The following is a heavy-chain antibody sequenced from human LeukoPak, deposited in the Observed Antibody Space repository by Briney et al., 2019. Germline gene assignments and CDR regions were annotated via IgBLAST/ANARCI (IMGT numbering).Heavy chain of an antibody. J-gene: IGHJ4*02. CDR3: AEVGATLHSDFDY. D-gene: IGHD1-26*01. Sequence: SETLSLTCTVSGGSISSYYWSWIRQPPGKGLEWIGYIYYSGSTNYNPSLKSRVTISVDTSKNQFSLKLSSVTAADTAVYYCAEVGATLHSDFDYWGQGTLVTVSS. V-gene: IGHV4-59*08. CDR2: IYYSGST. CDR1: GGSISSYY.